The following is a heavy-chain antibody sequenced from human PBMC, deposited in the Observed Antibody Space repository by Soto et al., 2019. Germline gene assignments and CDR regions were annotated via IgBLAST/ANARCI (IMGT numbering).Heavy chain of an antibody. CDR2: ISSSSSYI. J-gene: IGHJ6*02. V-gene: IGHV3-21*01. Sequence: PGGSLRLSCAASGFTFSIYSMNWVRHAPGKGLEWVSSISSSSSYIYYADSVKGRFTISRDNAKNSLYLQMNSLRAEDTAVYYCARVNGFYYYYGMDVWGQGTTVTVSS. CDR3: ARVNGFYYYYGMDV. D-gene: IGHD6-25*01. CDR1: GFTFSIYS.